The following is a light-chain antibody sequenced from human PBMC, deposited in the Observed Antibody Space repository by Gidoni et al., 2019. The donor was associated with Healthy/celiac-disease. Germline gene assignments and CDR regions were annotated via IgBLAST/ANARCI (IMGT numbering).Light chain of an antibody. CDR2: AAS. Sequence: SPSSLSASVGDRVTITCRASQSISSYFNWYQQKPGKAPKLLIYAASSLQSGVPSRFSGSGSGTDFTLTISSLQPEDFATYYCQQSYSTLWTFGQGTKVEIK. J-gene: IGKJ1*01. V-gene: IGKV1-39*01. CDR1: QSISSY. CDR3: QQSYSTLWT.